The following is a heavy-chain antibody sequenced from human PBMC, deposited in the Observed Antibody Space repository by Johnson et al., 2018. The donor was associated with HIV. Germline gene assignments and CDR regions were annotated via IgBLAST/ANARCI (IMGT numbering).Heavy chain of an antibody. V-gene: IGHV3-30*02. Sequence: QMLLVESGGGVVQPGGSLRLSCAASGLTFSSYGMHWVRQAPGKGLEWVAFIRSDGSNKYYVDSVKGRFTISRDNSKNTLYLQMKSLGAEDTAVYYCAKEGSTVIWGQGTMVTVSS. CDR3: AKEGSTVI. CDR1: GLTFSSYG. CDR2: IRSDGSNK. J-gene: IGHJ3*01. D-gene: IGHD4-11*01.